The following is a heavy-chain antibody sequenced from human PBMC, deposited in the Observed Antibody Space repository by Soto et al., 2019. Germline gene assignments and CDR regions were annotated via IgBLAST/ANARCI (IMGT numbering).Heavy chain of an antibody. D-gene: IGHD6-13*01. Sequence: PSETLSLTCAVYGGSFSGYYWSWIRQPPGKGLEWIGEINHSGSTNYNPSLKSRVTISVDTSKNQFSLKLSSVTAADTAVYYCARHSSSRPIFDYWGQGTLVTVSS. J-gene: IGHJ4*02. CDR1: GGSFSGYY. CDR2: INHSGST. CDR3: ARHSSSRPIFDY. V-gene: IGHV4-34*01.